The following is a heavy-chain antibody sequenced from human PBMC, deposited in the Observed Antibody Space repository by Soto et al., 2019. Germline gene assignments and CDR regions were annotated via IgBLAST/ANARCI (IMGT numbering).Heavy chain of an antibody. CDR2: IYYSGST. V-gene: IGHV4-31*03. J-gene: IGHJ4*02. Sequence: QVQLQESGPGLVKPSQTLSLTCTVSGGSISSGGYYWSWIRQHPGKGLEWIGYIYYSGSTYYNPSLKSRVTISVDTSKNQFSLKLSSVTAADTAVYYCARVLGGYNYGPKKYYFDYWGQGTLVTVSS. CDR3: ARVLGGYNYGPKKYYFDY. CDR1: GGSISSGGYY. D-gene: IGHD5-12*01.